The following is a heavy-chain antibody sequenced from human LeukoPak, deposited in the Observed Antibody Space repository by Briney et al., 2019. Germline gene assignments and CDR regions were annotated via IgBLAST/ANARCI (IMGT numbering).Heavy chain of an antibody. CDR1: GGSFSGYY. Sequence: SETLSLTCAVYGGSFSGYYWSWIRQPPGKGLEWIGEINHSGSTNYNPSLKSRVTMSVDTSKNQFSLKLSSVTAADTAVYYCARSPALGRGSSSFRPYYYYYYGMDVWGQGTTVTVSS. CDR3: ARSPALGRGSSSFRPYYYYYYGMDV. CDR2: INHSGST. V-gene: IGHV4-34*01. J-gene: IGHJ6*02. D-gene: IGHD6-6*01.